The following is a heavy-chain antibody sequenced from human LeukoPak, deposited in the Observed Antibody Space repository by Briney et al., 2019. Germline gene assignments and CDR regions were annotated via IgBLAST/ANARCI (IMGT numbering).Heavy chain of an antibody. Sequence: ASVKVSCKVSGYTLTELSMHWVRQAHGKGLEWKGGFDPEDGETIYAQRFQGRVTMTEDTSTDTAYMELSSLRSEDTAVYYCATDTAGYCTNGVCSNFDYWGQGTLVTVSS. J-gene: IGHJ4*02. CDR3: ATDTAGYCTNGVCSNFDY. D-gene: IGHD2-8*01. CDR2: FDPEDGET. V-gene: IGHV1-24*01. CDR1: GYTLTELS.